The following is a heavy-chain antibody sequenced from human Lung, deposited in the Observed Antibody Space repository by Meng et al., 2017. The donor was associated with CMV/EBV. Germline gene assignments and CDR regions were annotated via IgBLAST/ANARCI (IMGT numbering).Heavy chain of an antibody. V-gene: IGHV1-8*01. CDR1: GYTFTSYN. Sequence: ASVXVSXKASGYTFTSYNINWVRQATGQGLEWMGWMNPNSGNTGSAQRFQGRVTLTRNTSISTAYMELSSLRSEDTAVYYCAREIAAAGPYYYYYALDVWXQWAXVTVSS. J-gene: IGHJ6*02. D-gene: IGHD6-13*01. CDR2: MNPNSGNT. CDR3: AREIAAAGPYYYYYALDV.